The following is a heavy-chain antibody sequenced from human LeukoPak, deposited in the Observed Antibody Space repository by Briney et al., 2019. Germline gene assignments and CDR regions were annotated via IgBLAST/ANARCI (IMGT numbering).Heavy chain of an antibody. V-gene: IGHV4-34*01. CDR3: ARLRVEMAAYAFDI. D-gene: IGHD5-24*01. Sequence: SETLSLTCAVYGGSFSGNSWSWIRQPPGEGLEWIGEVDHSGSTNYNPSLKSRVTISVDTSKNQLSLRLSSVTAADTAVYFCARLRVEMAAYAFDIWGQGTKVTVSS. CDR2: VDHSGST. J-gene: IGHJ3*02. CDR1: GGSFSGNS.